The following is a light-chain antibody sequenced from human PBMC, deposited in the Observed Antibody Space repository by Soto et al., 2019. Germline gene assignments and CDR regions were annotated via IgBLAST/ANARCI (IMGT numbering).Light chain of an antibody. Sequence: QFALTQPPSVSGSPGQSVTISCTGTSSDVGAYNYVSWYQQHPGKAPKLVIYELTKRPSGVPDRFSGSKSGDTASLTVSGLQAEDEADYYCSSYAGSNNFVFGTGTKVTVL. CDR1: SSDVGAYNY. CDR3: SSYAGSNNFV. V-gene: IGLV2-8*01. CDR2: ELT. J-gene: IGLJ1*01.